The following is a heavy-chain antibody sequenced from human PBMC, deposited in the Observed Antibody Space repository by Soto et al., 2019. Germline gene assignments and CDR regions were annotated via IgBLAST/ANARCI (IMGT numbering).Heavy chain of an antibody. Sequence: PGGSLRLSCAASGFTFSSYAMNWVRQAPGKGLEWVAAIRDDGGSTYYADSVKGRFTISRDNSKNTLYLQMNSLRAEDTAVYYFAKKWEYSSGLYYEWYFVLRGSGTLVPVSS. V-gene: IGHV3-23*01. CDR2: IRDDGGST. D-gene: IGHD6-19*01. J-gene: IGHJ2*01. CDR1: GFTFSSYA. CDR3: AKKWEYSSGLYYEWYFVL.